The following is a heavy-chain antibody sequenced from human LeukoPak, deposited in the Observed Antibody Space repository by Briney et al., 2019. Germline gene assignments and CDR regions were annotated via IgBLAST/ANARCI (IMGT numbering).Heavy chain of an antibody. J-gene: IGHJ4*02. V-gene: IGHV3-64*01. CDR3: ARDDSSGYYSVDY. CDR2: ISSNGGST. D-gene: IGHD3-22*01. CDR1: GFTFSSYR. Sequence: GGSLRLSCEVSGFTFSSYRMHWVRQAPGKGLEYVSAISSNGGSTYYANSVKGRFTISRDNSKNTLYLQMGSLRAEDMAVYYCARDDSSGYYSVDYWGQGTLVTVSS.